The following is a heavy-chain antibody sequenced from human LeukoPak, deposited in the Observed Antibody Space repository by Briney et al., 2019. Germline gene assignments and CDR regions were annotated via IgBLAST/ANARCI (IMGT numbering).Heavy chain of an antibody. Sequence: SETLSLTCTVSGGSISSGSYYWSWIRQPAGKGLEWIGRIYTSGSTYYNPSLKSRVTISVDTSKNQFSLKLSSVTAADTAVYYRQTLASWGQGTLVTVSS. J-gene: IGHJ5*01. V-gene: IGHV4-61*02. CDR3: QTLAS. CDR1: GGSISSGSYY. CDR2: IYTSGST.